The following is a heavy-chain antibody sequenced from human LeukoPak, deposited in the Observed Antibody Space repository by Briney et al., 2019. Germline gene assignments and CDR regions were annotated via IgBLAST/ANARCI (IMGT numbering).Heavy chain of an antibody. CDR1: GFTFYDYA. Sequence: GRSLRLSCAASGFTFYDYAMHWVRQAPGKGLEWVSGISWNSGSIGYADSVKGRFTISRDNAKNSLYLQMNSLRVEDTALYYCAKDINYDNSGYYGEWGQGTLVTVSS. V-gene: IGHV3-9*01. CDR2: ISWNSGSI. J-gene: IGHJ4*02. D-gene: IGHD3-22*01. CDR3: AKDINYDNSGYYGE.